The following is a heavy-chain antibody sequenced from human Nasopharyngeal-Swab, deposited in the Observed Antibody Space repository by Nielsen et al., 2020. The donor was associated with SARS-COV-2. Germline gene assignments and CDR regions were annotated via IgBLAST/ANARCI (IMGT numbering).Heavy chain of an antibody. CDR3: AIIAAAGTHY. CDR2: INSDGSST. Sequence: GESLKIFCAASGFTFSSYWMHWVRQAPGKGLVWVSRINSDGSSTSSADSVKGRFTISRDNAKNTLYLQMNSLRAEDTAVYYCAIIAAAGTHYWGQGTLVTVSS. CDR1: GFTFSSYW. V-gene: IGHV3-74*01. J-gene: IGHJ4*02. D-gene: IGHD6-13*01.